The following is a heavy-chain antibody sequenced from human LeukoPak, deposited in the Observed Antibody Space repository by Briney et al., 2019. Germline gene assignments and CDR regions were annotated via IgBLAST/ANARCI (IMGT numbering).Heavy chain of an antibody. CDR3: ARGKRVTMVRGGICLDS. CDR1: GGSFSGYY. D-gene: IGHD3-10*01. CDR2: INHSGST. J-gene: IGHJ5*01. V-gene: IGHV4-34*01. Sequence: SETLSLTCAVYGGSFSGYYWSGIRQPPAKGLEWIGEINHSGSTNYNPSLKSRVTISVDTSKNQFALKLSSVTAADTAVYYCARGKRVTMVRGGICLDSWGQGTLVTVSS.